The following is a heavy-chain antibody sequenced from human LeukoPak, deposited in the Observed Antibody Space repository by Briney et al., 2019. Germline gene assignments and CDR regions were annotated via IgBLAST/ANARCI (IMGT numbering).Heavy chain of an antibody. Sequence: SETLSLTCTVSGYSISSGYYWGWIRPPPGKGLEWIGSIYHSGSTYYNPSLKSRVTISVDTSKNQFSLKMSSVTAADTAVYYCARHDYVWGSYLSWGQGTLVTVSS. CDR2: IYHSGST. V-gene: IGHV4-38-2*02. J-gene: IGHJ5*02. CDR3: ARHDYVWGSYLS. D-gene: IGHD3-16*01. CDR1: GYSISSGYY.